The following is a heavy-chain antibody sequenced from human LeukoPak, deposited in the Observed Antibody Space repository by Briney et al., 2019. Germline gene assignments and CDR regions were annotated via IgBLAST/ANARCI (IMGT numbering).Heavy chain of an antibody. CDR2: ISWNSGSI. CDR3: AKDMGSYSTPPGAFDI. D-gene: IGHD6-13*01. CDR1: GFTFDDYA. Sequence: TGGSLRLSCAASGFTFDDYAMHWVRQAPGKGLEWVSGISWNSGSIGYADSVKGRFTISRDNAKNSLYLQMNSLRAEDMALYYCAKDMGSYSTPPGAFDIWGQGTMVTVSS. V-gene: IGHV3-9*03. J-gene: IGHJ3*02.